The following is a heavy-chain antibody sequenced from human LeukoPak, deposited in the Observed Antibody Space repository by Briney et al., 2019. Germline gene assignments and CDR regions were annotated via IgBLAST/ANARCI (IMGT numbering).Heavy chain of an antibody. CDR1: GYTLTGYY. D-gene: IGHD6-13*01. V-gene: IGHV1-46*01. CDR2: INPSGGTT. CDR3: ARGSWYRNDY. J-gene: IGHJ4*02. Sequence: ASVKVSCKASGYTLTGYYMHWVRQAPGQGLEWMGIINPSGGTTSYARKFQGRVTMTRDTSTSTVYMELSSLRSEDTAMYYCARGSWYRNDYWGQGTLVTVSS.